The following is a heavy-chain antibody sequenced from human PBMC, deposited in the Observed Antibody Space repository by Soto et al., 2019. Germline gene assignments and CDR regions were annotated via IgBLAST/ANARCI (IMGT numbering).Heavy chain of an antibody. CDR3: ARVLAPFDLGY. CDR1: GGSVSSGSYY. Sequence: QVQLQESGPGLVKPSETLSLTCTVSGGSVSSGSYYWSWIRQPPGKGLEWIGYIYYSGSTNYNPSLKSRVTISVDTSKNQFSLKLSSVTAADTAVYYCARVLAPFDLGYWGQGTLVTVSS. D-gene: IGHD3-16*01. J-gene: IGHJ4*02. V-gene: IGHV4-61*01. CDR2: IYYSGST.